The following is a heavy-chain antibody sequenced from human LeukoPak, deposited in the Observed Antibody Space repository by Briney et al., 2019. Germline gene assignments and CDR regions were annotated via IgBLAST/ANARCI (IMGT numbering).Heavy chain of an antibody. CDR1: ESTFTKFW. V-gene: IGHV3-74*03. CDR2: INRDGTTT. Sequence: GGSLRLSCAASESTFTKFWVHWVRQAPGKGLVWVSFINRDGTTTTYADSVKGRFTVPRDNAKNTLYLQMNSLRAEDTAVYYCARGNYYGMDVWGQGTTVTVSS. J-gene: IGHJ6*02. D-gene: IGHD2/OR15-2a*01. CDR3: ARGNYYGMDV.